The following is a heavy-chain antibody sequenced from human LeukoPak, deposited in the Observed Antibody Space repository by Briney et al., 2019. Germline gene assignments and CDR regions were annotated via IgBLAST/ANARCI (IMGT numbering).Heavy chain of an antibody. D-gene: IGHD6-19*01. CDR2: MDQEGSEK. Sequence: GGSLRLSCAASGFTFSNYWMSWVRQAPGKGLEWVANMDQEGSEKYYVDSVKGRFTISRDNAKNSLYLQMNSLRAEDTVVYYCARGLVGGNYWGQGTLVTVSS. CDR1: GFTFSNYW. V-gene: IGHV3-7*05. CDR3: ARGLVGGNY. J-gene: IGHJ4*02.